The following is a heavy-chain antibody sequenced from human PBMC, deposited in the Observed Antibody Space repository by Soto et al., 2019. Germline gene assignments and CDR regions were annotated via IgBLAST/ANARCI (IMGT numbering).Heavy chain of an antibody. J-gene: IGHJ4*02. CDR1: GYTFTAYY. Sequence: ASVKVSCRASGYTFTAYYMHWVRQAPGQGLEWMGWINPNNGDANYAQRFQGRVTMTRDTSITTAYMELSRLRSDDTAVYYCARQGSYWGQGALVTVSS. CDR3: ARQGSY. V-gene: IGHV1-2*02. CDR2: INPNNGDA.